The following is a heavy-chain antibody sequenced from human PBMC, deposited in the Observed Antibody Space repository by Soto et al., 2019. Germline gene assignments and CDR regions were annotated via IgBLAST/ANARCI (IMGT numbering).Heavy chain of an antibody. V-gene: IGHV1-18*01. CDR1: GYTFTSYG. D-gene: IGHD3-3*01. J-gene: IGHJ5*02. CDR3: ARVGGKDDFWSGYGNWFDP. Sequence: QVQLVQSGAEVKKPGASVKVSCKASGYTFTSYGISWVRQAPGQGLEWMGWISAYNGNTNYAQKLKGRVTMTTDTSTSTAYMELRSLRSDDTAVYYCARVGGKDDFWSGYGNWFDPWGQGNLVTVSS. CDR2: ISAYNGNT.